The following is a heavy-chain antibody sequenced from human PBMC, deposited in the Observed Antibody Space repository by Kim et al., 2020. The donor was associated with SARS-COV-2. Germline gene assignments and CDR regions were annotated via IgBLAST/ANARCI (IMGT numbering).Heavy chain of an antibody. V-gene: IGHV3-30*18. Sequence: GGSLRLSCAASGFTFSSYGMHWVRQAPGKGLEWVAVISYDGSNKYYADSVKGRFTISRDNSKNTLYLQMNSLRAEDTAVYYCAKDVGTAMVSYYYGMDVWGQGTTVTVSS. D-gene: IGHD5-18*01. J-gene: IGHJ6*02. CDR2: ISYDGSNK. CDR3: AKDVGTAMVSYYYGMDV. CDR1: GFTFSSYG.